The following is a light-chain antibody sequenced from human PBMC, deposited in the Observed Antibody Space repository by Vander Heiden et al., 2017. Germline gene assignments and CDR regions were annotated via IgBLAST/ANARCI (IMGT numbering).Light chain of an antibody. J-gene: IGKJ2*01. CDR3: QQCDSSPYT. V-gene: IGKV1-39*01. Sequence: DIQMTQSPSSLSASVGDRVTITCRASQSISSYFNWYQQKAGKAPKLLIYAASSLQSGVPSRFSGSGSGTDFTLTISRLQPEDFATYYCQQCDSSPYTFGQGTKMEIK. CDR2: AAS. CDR1: QSISSY.